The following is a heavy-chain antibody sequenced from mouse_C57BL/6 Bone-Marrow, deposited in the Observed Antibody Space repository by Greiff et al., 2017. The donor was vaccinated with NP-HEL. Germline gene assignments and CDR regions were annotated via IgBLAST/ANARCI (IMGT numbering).Heavy chain of an antibody. CDR2: ISSGGSYT. Sequence: EVQLVESGGDLVKPGGSLKLSCAASGFTFSSYGMSWVRQTPDKRLEWVATISSGGSYTYYPDSVTGRFTSSSDNAKNTLYLQMSSLKSEDTAMYYCARPLAYYSNPYFDYWGQGTTLTVTS. D-gene: IGHD2-5*01. CDR3: ARPLAYYSNPYFDY. J-gene: IGHJ2*01. V-gene: IGHV5-6*01. CDR1: GFTFSSYG.